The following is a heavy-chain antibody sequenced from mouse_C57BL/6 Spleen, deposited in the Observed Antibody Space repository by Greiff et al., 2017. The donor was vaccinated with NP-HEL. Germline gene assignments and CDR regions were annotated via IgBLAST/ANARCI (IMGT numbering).Heavy chain of an antibody. D-gene: IGHD1-1*01. V-gene: IGHV5-12*01. CDR1: GFTFSDYY. CDR3: ARRDYYGSSYWGYFDV. CDR2: ISNGGGST. Sequence: EVKVVESGGGLVQPGGSLKLSCAASGFTFSDYYMYWVRQTPEKRLEWVAYISNGGGSTYYPDTVKGRFTISRDNAKNTLYLQMSRLKSEDTAMYYCARRDYYGSSYWGYFDVWGTGTTVTVSS. J-gene: IGHJ1*03.